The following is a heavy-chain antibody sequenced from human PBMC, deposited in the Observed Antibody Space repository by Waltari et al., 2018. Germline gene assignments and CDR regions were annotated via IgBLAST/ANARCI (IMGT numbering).Heavy chain of an antibody. CDR2: IYYSGST. CDR1: GGSISSSSYY. V-gene: IGHV4-39*07. CDR3: ARALPIIAAAGIPDY. Sequence: QLQLQESGPGLVKPSETLSLTCTVSGGSISSSSYYWGWIRQPPGKGLEWIGSIYYSGSTYYNPSLKSRVTISVATSKNQFSLKLSSVTAADTAVYYCARALPIIAAAGIPDYWGQGTLVTVSS. D-gene: IGHD6-13*01. J-gene: IGHJ4*02.